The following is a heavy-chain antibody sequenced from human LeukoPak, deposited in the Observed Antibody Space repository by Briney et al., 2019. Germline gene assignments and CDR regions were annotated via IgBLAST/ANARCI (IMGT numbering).Heavy chain of an antibody. CDR1: GFTFSSYG. CDR3: AEDRTKDPYCPYMDV. V-gene: IGHV3-23*01. D-gene: IGHD2-21*01. Sequence: PGGTLRLSCAASGFTFSSYGMSWVRQAPGKGLEWVSAISGSGGSTYYADSVKGRFTIPRDNSKNTRYLQMNSLRAEDTAVYYCAEDRTKDPYCPYMDVWGKGTTVTISS. J-gene: IGHJ6*03. CDR2: ISGSGGST.